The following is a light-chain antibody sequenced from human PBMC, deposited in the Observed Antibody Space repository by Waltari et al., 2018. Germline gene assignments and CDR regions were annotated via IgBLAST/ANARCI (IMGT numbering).Light chain of an antibody. Sequence: QSTLTQPASVSGSPGQSITISCSGTSRAVGHNALLSWYQQHVGKAPKLIIFEVSKRPSGVSHRFSASKSGDTASLTISGLQTEDEADYYCCSYTRSQTLLFGGGTKLTVL. J-gene: IGLJ2*01. V-gene: IGLV2-23*02. CDR2: EVS. CDR3: CSYTRSQTLL. CDR1: SRAVGHNAL.